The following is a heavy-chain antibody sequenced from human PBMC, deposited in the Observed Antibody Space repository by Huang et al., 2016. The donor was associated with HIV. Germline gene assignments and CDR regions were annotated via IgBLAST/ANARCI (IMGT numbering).Heavy chain of an antibody. J-gene: IGHJ3*02. CDR3: AHRYITQSLGSGFDAFDI. Sequence: QITLKESGPALVKPSQTLTLTCSVSGFSPTTSGVGVGWIRQPPGKALEWLALIYWNDEKRYNPLLRNRLSITRDTSKRQVVLRLTNVNPVDTATYQCAHRYITQSLGSGFDAFDIWGQGTMVAVSS. CDR2: IYWNDEK. V-gene: IGHV2-5*01. CDR1: GFSPTTSGVG. D-gene: IGHD1-20*01.